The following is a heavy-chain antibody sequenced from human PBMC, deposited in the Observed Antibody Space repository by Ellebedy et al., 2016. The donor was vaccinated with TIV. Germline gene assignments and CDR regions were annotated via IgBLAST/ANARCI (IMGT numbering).Heavy chain of an antibody. D-gene: IGHD4-11*01. CDR1: GFTFSSYS. Sequence: GGSLRLSXAASGFTFSSYSMNWVRQAPGKGLEWVSSISSSSSYIYYADSVKGRFTISRDNAKNSLYLQMNSLRAEDTAVYYCARDPGGTTAYYYYYYYMDVWGKGTTVTVSS. V-gene: IGHV3-21*01. CDR3: ARDPGGTTAYYYYYYYMDV. J-gene: IGHJ6*03. CDR2: ISSSSSYI.